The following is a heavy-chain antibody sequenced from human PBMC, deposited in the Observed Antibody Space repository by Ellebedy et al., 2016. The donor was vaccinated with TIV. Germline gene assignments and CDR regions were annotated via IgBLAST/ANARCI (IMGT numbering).Heavy chain of an antibody. CDR1: GYSFTLFW. J-gene: IGHJ4*02. CDR2: IDPSDPSGSYT. Sequence: KVSXXGYGYSFTLFWISWVRQMPGKGLEWMGRIDPSDPSGSYTTFSPSFQGHVTISFDNSITTAYLQWSSLEASDTAMYYCARHELGSNAAFDYWGQGTLVTVSS. D-gene: IGHD7-27*01. CDR3: ARHELGSNAAFDY. V-gene: IGHV5-10-1*01.